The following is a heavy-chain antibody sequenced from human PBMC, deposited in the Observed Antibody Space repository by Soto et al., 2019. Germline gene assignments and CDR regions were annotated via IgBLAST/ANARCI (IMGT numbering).Heavy chain of an antibody. D-gene: IGHD2-15*01. Sequence: QVHLQESGPGLVKPSQTLSLTCTVSGGSLSGGGYYWGWIRQHPGRGLEWIGYMYYTGKTYYSPALESRVTISVDTSKAQFSLKLSSVTAADTAVYYCARDLSSHGQGFIAWGQGILVTVSS. CDR2: MYYTGKT. CDR3: ARDLSSHGQGFIA. CDR1: GGSLSGGGYY. J-gene: IGHJ5*02. V-gene: IGHV4-31*03.